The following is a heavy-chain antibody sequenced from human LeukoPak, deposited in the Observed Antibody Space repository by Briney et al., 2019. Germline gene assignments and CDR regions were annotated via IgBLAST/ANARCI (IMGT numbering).Heavy chain of an antibody. D-gene: IGHD3-22*01. CDR1: GFTFSSYA. J-gene: IGHJ4*02. Sequence: PGGSLRLSCAASGFTFSSYAMSWVRQAPGKGLEWVSAISGSGGSTYYADSVKGRFTISRDNSKNTLYLQMNGLRAEDTAVYYCARVPNYYDSNPFDYWGQGTLVTVSS. CDR2: ISGSGGST. CDR3: ARVPNYYDSNPFDY. V-gene: IGHV3-23*01.